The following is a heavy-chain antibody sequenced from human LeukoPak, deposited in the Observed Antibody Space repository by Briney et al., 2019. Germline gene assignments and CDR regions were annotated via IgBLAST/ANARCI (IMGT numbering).Heavy chain of an antibody. CDR3: ARGPIGDLTSGYFDY. D-gene: IGHD3-10*01. J-gene: IGHJ4*02. CDR1: GGTFSSYA. V-gene: IGHV1-69*05. Sequence: SVKVSCKASGGTFSSYAISWVRQAPGQGLEWMGGIIPIFGTANYAQKFQGRVTITTDESTSTAYMELSSLRSEDTAVYYCARGPIGDLTSGYFDYWGQGTLVTVSS. CDR2: IIPIFGTA.